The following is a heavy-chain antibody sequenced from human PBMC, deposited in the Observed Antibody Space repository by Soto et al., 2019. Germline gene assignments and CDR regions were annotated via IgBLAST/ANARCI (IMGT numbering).Heavy chain of an antibody. CDR1: GGSISSYY. CDR2: IYTSGST. D-gene: IGHD5-12*01. J-gene: IGHJ4*02. CDR3: ARDGPSGLPAY. V-gene: IGHV4-4*07. Sequence: QVQLQESGPGLVKPSEALSLTCTVSGGSISSYYWSWIRQPAGKGLEWIGRIYTSGSTNYNPSLKSRVTMPVYRSKNQFSRTLIAVNAADTAVYSWARDGPSGLPAYWGQGALVTVSS.